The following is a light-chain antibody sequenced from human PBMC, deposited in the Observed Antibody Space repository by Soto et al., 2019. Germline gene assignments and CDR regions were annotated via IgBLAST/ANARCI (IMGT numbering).Light chain of an antibody. Sequence: QSALTQPASVSGSPGQSITISCTGTSSDVGGYNSVSWYQQHPGKAPKLMIYDVSNRPSGVSNRFSGSKSGNTASVTISGLQAEDEADYYCSSYTSSSTLVFGGGTK. V-gene: IGLV2-14*01. CDR1: SSDVGGYNS. J-gene: IGLJ2*01. CDR2: DVS. CDR3: SSYTSSSTLV.